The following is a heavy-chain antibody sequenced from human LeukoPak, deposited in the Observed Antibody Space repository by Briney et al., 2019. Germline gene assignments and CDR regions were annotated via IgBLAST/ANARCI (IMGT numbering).Heavy chain of an antibody. V-gene: IGHV4-34*01. J-gene: IGHJ4*02. D-gene: IGHD6-19*01. CDR2: INHSGST. CDR1: GGSFSGYY. Sequence: SETLSLTCAVYGGSFSGYYWSWIRQPPGKGLEWIGEINHSGSTNYNPSLKSRVTISVDTPKNQFSLKLSSVTAADTAVYYCARGSGWYIKEFDYWGQGTLVTVSS. CDR3: ARGSGWYIKEFDY.